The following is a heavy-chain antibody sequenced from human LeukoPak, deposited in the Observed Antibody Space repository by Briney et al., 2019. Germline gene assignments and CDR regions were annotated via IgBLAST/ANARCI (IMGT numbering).Heavy chain of an antibody. CDR3: ARTTRVAVARFDY. Sequence: SETLSLTCTVSGGSISSSNYYWGWIRQPPGKGLEWIGSIYYSGSTYYNPSLKSRVTISVDTSKNQFSLKLSSVTAADTAVYYCARTTRVAVARFDYWGQGTLVTVSS. V-gene: IGHV4-39*01. CDR2: IYYSGST. D-gene: IGHD6-19*01. CDR1: GGSISSSNYY. J-gene: IGHJ4*02.